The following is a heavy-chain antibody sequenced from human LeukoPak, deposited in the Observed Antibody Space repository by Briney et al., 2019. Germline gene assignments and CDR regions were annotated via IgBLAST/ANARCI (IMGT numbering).Heavy chain of an antibody. D-gene: IGHD3-3*01. CDR1: GGSISNSNYY. CDR3: ARELHYETYYFDY. V-gene: IGHV4-39*07. J-gene: IGHJ4*02. Sequence: SETLSLTCTVSGGSISNSNYYWAWIRQPPGKGLEWIGEINHSGSTNYNPSLKSRVTISVDTSKNQFSLKLSSVTAADTAVYYCARELHYETYYFDYWGQGTLVTVSS. CDR2: INHSGST.